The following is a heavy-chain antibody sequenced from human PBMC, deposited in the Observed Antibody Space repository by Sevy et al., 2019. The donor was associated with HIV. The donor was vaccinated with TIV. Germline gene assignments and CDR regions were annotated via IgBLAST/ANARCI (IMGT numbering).Heavy chain of an antibody. J-gene: IGHJ4*02. CDR2: VSSGGTNT. Sequence: GGSLRLSCGASGFDFREYAMHWVRQAPGKGREWVAAVSSGGTNTYFVDSVKGRFTISRDSSQNTLFLHMNSLRVEDTAVYYCANVGVRLSSYLDFWGQGTLVTVSS. CDR1: GFDFREYA. CDR3: ANVGVRLSSYLDF. V-gene: IGHV3-30*18. D-gene: IGHD6-25*01.